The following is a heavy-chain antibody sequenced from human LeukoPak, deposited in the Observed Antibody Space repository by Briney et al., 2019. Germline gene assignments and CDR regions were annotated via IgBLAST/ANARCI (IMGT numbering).Heavy chain of an antibody. D-gene: IGHD3/OR15-3a*01. CDR1: GYTFTTYY. Sequence: ASVKVSCKSSGYTFTTYYMHWVRQAPGQGLEWMGIIYPSAGSTNYAQKFQGRATMTGDTSTSTVYMELSSLRSEDTAVYYCARGYPLDWNYLDYWGQGTLVTVSS. J-gene: IGHJ4*02. V-gene: IGHV1-46*01. CDR3: ARGYPLDWNYLDY. CDR2: IYPSAGST.